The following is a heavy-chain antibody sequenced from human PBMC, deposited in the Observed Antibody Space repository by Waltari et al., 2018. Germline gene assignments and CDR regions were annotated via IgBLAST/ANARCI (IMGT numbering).Heavy chain of an antibody. CDR2: INAGSDYR. CDR3: ASENVIPTALFDV. CDR1: GLTFSRIS. D-gene: IGHD2-2*01. Sequence: EVQLVESGGGLVKPGGSLRLSCAVSGLTFSRISMKGVRQAPGKGLEWVSSINAGSDYRSYADSVKGRFAISRDNAKNSLYLQMNSLRVEDTAVYYCASENVIPTALFDVWGQGTMVTVSS. J-gene: IGHJ3*01. V-gene: IGHV3-21*01.